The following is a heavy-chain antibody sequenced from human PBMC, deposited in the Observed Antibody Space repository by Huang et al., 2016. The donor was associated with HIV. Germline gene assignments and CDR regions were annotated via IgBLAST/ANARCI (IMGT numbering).Heavy chain of an antibody. J-gene: IGHJ4*02. CDR1: GGSIRSSSSY. Sequence: QLQLQESGPGLLKPSETLSLTCTVSGGSIRSSSSYWGWIRQPPGKGLEGIANIYYSGSAYYNPSLNSRVTIFVDTSKNQFSLKLDSVAATDTAVYYCARSSSWSFDHWGQGMLVTVSS. D-gene: IGHD6-19*01. V-gene: IGHV4-39*01. CDR2: IYYSGSA. CDR3: ARSSSWSFDH.